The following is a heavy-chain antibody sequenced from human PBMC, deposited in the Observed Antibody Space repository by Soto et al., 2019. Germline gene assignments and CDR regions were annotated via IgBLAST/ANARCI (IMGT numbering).Heavy chain of an antibody. Sequence: GGSLRLSCAASGFTFSSYSMNWVRQAPGKGLEWVSSISSSSSYIYYADSVKGRFTISRDNAKNSLYLQMNSLRAEDTAVYYCARDFPFEIAGDPCNSFDYWGQGTLITVSS. J-gene: IGHJ4*02. V-gene: IGHV3-21*01. CDR2: ISSSSSYI. CDR1: GFTFSSYS. D-gene: IGHD4-17*01. CDR3: ARDFPFEIAGDPCNSFDY.